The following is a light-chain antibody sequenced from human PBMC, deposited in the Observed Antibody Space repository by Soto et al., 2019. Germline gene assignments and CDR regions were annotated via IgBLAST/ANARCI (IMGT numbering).Light chain of an antibody. CDR1: NIGSKS. CDR3: QVWDSGVV. CDR2: YDS. V-gene: IGLV3-21*04. Sequence: SSELTQPPSVSVAPGKTARITCGGNNIGSKSVHWYQQKPGQAPVLVIYYDSDRPSGIPERFSGSNSGNTATLTISRVEAGDEADYYCQVWDSGVVLGGGTKLTVL. J-gene: IGLJ2*01.